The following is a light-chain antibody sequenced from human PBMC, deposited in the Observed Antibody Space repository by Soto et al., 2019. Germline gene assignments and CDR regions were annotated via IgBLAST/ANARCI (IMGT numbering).Light chain of an antibody. CDR1: SSDGGGYNY. V-gene: IGLV2-14*01. CDR2: DLS. CDR3: NSYTSRSSSTYV. J-gene: IGLJ1*01. Sequence: QSALTQPASVSGSPGQSITISCTGNSSDGGGYNYVSWDQQYPGKAPKLMIYDLSNRPSGVSNRFSGSKSGNTASLTISGLQAEDEADYYCNSYTSRSSSTYVFGTGTKLTVL.